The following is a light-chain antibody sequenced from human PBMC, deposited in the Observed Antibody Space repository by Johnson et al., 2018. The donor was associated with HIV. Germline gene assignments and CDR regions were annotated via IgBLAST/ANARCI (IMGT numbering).Light chain of an antibody. J-gene: IGLJ1*01. CDR2: ENN. V-gene: IGLV1-51*02. CDR1: SSNIGNNY. CDR3: GTFDSSLCAGGV. Sequence: QSVLTQPPSVSAAPGQKVTISCSGSSSNIGNNYVSWYQQLPGTAPKLLIYENNKRPSGIPDRFSGSKSGTSATLGIAGLQTGDEADYYCGTFDSSLCAGGVFGTGTKVTGL.